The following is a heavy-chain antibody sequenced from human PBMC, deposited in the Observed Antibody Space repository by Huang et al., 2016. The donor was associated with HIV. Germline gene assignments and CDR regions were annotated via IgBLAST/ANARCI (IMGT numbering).Heavy chain of an antibody. CDR1: GYTFTNYD. CDR2: MNTKSGNG. V-gene: IGHV1-8*01. CDR3: ARGFGINYNHEAFDV. Sequence: QIQLAQSGAEVKKPGASVKVYCKASGYTFTNYDINWGRQASGQGLEWMGGMNTKSGNGGYTKKFQGRVAILRNSSINTSYLEVTSLTSEDTAVYYCARGFGINYNHEAFDVWGQGTMVTVSS. J-gene: IGHJ3*01. D-gene: IGHD3-10*01.